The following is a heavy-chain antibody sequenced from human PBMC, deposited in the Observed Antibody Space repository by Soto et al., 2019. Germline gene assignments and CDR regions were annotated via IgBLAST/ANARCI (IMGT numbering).Heavy chain of an antibody. CDR2: ISGSGGST. D-gene: IGHD2-21*02. Sequence: GGSLGLSCAASGFTFSSYAMSWFRQAPGKGLEWVSAISGSGGSTYYADSVKGRFTISRDNSKNTLYLQMNSLRAEDMAVYYCAKMFHIVVVTAIPDYYGMDVWGQGTTVTVSS. J-gene: IGHJ6*02. CDR3: AKMFHIVVVTAIPDYYGMDV. CDR1: GFTFSSYA. V-gene: IGHV3-23*01.